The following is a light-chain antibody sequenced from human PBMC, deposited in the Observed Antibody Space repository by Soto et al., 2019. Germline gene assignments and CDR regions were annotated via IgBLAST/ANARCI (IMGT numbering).Light chain of an antibody. V-gene: IGKV1-33*01. CDR2: GAS. CDR3: QHYDNLPPFT. J-gene: IGKJ3*01. Sequence: DIQMPESPSSLSASVGERITITCQATQDIRKYLNWYQQKPGRAPKLLIYGASNLETGVPSRFSGSGYGTDFTITISILQPEDIATYDCQHYDNLPPFTFGPGNKVAIK. CDR1: QDIRKY.